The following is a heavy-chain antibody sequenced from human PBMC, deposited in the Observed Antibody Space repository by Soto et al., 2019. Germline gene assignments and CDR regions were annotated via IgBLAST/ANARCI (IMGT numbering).Heavy chain of an antibody. V-gene: IGHV3-74*01. Sequence: GGSLRLSCAASGFTFSSYWMHWVRQAPGKGLVWVSRINSDGSSTSYADSVKGRFTISRDNAKNTLYLQMNSLRAEDTAVYYCAGFNWGSVHDAFDIWGQGTMVTVSS. J-gene: IGHJ3*02. CDR1: GFTFSSYW. CDR2: INSDGSST. CDR3: AGFNWGSVHDAFDI. D-gene: IGHD7-27*01.